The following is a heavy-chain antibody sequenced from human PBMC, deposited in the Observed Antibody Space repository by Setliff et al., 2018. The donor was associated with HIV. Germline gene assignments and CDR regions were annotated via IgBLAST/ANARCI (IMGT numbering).Heavy chain of an antibody. CDR3: ARDPVITMMVGPRFYFDY. CDR1: GGSISSGSYY. V-gene: IGHV4-61*02. J-gene: IGHJ4*02. Sequence: PSETLSLTCTVSGGSISSGSYYWSWIRQPAGKGLEWIGRIFSSGSTSYNPSLKSRVTMSVDTSKNQFSLRLSSVTAADTAVYYCARDPVITMMVGPRFYFDYWGQGILVTV. D-gene: IGHD3-22*01. CDR2: IFSSGST.